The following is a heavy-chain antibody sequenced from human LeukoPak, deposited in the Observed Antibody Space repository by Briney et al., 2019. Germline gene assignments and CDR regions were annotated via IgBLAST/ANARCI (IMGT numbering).Heavy chain of an antibody. CDR1: GGTFSSYA. D-gene: IGHD6-19*01. CDR3: ARDRSRSSGWYGDYYYGMDV. Sequence: GSSVNVSCKASGGTFSSYAISWVRQAPGQGLEWMGGIIPIFGTANYAQKFQGRVTITADESTSTAYMELSSLRSEDTAVYYCARDRSRSSGWYGDYYYGMDVWGQGTTVTVSS. V-gene: IGHV1-69*01. J-gene: IGHJ6*02. CDR2: IIPIFGTA.